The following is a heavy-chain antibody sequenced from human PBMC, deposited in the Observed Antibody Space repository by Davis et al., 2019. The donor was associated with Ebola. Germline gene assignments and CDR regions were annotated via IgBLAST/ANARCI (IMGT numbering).Heavy chain of an antibody. CDR1: GFTFSGYG. V-gene: IGHV3-30*18. CDR3: AKDHAGGTYGGYYLDH. J-gene: IGHJ1*01. Sequence: PGGSLRLSCVASGFTFSGYGIHWVRQAPGKGLEWVAVISFDGSNKDYVDSVKGRFTISRDNSKNTVYLQMNSLRAEDTAIYYCAKDHAGGTYGGYYLDHWGQGTQVTVSS. CDR2: ISFDGSNK. D-gene: IGHD3-10*01.